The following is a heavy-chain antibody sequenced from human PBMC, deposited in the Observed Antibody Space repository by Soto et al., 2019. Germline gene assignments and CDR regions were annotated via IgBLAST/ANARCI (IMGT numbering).Heavy chain of an antibody. D-gene: IGHD2-2*02. Sequence: SSVSVSCKASGYTFTGDYMHWLRQAPGQGLEWIGWINPNSGGTNYAQKFQGRVTMTRDTSISTDYMELSRLRSDDTAVYYSAREAREQYCRSTRCHIVVGWYDPWGQGTLV. CDR3: AREAREQYCRSTRCHIVVGWYDP. J-gene: IGHJ5*02. V-gene: IGHV1-2*02. CDR2: INPNSGGT. CDR1: GYTFTGDY.